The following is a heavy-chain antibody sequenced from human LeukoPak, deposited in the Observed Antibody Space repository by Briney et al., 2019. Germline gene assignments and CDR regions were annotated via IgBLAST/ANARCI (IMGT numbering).Heavy chain of an antibody. Sequence: GGSLRLSCAASGFTFSSYWKSWVRQAPGKGLEWVANIKQDGSEKYYVDSVKGRFTISRDNAKNSLYLQMNSLRAEDTAVYYCARVQGYCSSTSCYGYFDYWGQGTLVTVSS. CDR3: ARVQGYCSSTSCYGYFDY. CDR1: GFTFSSYW. J-gene: IGHJ4*02. D-gene: IGHD2-2*01. CDR2: IKQDGSEK. V-gene: IGHV3-7*01.